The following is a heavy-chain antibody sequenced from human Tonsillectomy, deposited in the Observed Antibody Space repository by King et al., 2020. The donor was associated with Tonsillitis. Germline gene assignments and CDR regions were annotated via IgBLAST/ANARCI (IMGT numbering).Heavy chain of an antibody. V-gene: IGHV4-59*08. CDR3: ARLGRREQLATIDY. CDR1: GGSISSYY. CDR2: IYYSGST. J-gene: IGHJ4*02. D-gene: IGHD6-6*01. Sequence: VQLQESGPGLVKPSETLSLTCTVSGGSISSYYWSWIRQPPGKGLEWIGYIYYSGSTNYNPSLKSRVTISVDTSKNQFSLKLSSVTAADTAVYYCARLGRREQLATIDYWGQGTLVTVSS.